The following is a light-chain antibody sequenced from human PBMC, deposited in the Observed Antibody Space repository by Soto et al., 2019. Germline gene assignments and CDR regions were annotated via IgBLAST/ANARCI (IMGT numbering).Light chain of an antibody. CDR2: KVS. Sequence: DVVMTQSPLSLPVTLGQPASIACRSSQSLVYSDGNTYLNWFQQRPGQSPRRLIYKVSNRDSGVPDRFSGSGSGTDFPLKISPVEAEDVGVSYCMQGTHWPPRTLGQGTTV. CDR3: MQGTHWPPRT. CDR1: QSLVYSDGNTY. J-gene: IGKJ1*01. V-gene: IGKV2-30*01.